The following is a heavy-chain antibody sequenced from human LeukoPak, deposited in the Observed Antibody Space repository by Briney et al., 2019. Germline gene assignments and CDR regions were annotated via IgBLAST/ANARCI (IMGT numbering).Heavy chain of an antibody. CDR1: GFTFSNYA. CDR2: IGNGGSRT. D-gene: IGHD1-26*01. CDR3: AKSGGSSGSYGDFDY. J-gene: IGHJ4*02. Sequence: GGSLRLSCAASGFTFSNYAMNWVRQAPGKGLEWVSTIGNGGSRTYYADSVKGRFTISRDNSKNTLYLQINSLRAEDTAVYYCAKSGGSSGSYGDFDYWGQGTLVTVSP. V-gene: IGHV3-23*01.